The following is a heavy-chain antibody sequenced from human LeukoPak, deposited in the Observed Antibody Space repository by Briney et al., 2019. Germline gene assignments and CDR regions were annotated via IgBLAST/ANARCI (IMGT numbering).Heavy chain of an antibody. J-gene: IGHJ4*02. CDR1: GFTFSNHA. CDR3: AKVYHDSGCLIDY. CDR2: IKSDSATT. D-gene: IGHD6-19*01. V-gene: IGHV3-23*01. Sequence: GGSLRLSCAASGFTFSNHAMTWVRQAPGQGLEWVSTIKSDSATTAYADSVKGRFTISRDNSKNTLFLQMNSLRAEDTAVYYRAKVYHDSGCLIDYWGQGTLVTVSS.